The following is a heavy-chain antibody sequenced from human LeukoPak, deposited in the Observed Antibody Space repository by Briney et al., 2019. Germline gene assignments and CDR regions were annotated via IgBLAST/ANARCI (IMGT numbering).Heavy chain of an antibody. J-gene: IGHJ3*02. CDR3: ARRRVDTAMGDAFDI. CDR1: SGDSMSNYY. D-gene: IGHD5-18*01. Sequence: PSETLSLTCTVSSGDSMSNYYWTWIRQSPGKGLEWIGYIAYINNSGRTNYNPSLKSRISISIDTSKNQFSLKLSSVTAADTAVYYCARRRVDTAMGDAFDIWGQGTVVTVSS. V-gene: IGHV4-59*01. CDR2: INNSGRT.